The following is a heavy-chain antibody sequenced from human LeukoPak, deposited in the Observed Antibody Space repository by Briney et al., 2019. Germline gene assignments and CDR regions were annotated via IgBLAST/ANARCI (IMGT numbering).Heavy chain of an antibody. CDR1: GGSIISGSNY. J-gene: IGHJ4*02. V-gene: IGHV4-39*07. D-gene: IGHD3-10*01. CDR3: AKYGSGSYYPGSV. Sequence: SETLSLTCTVSGGSIISGSNYWGWIRQAPGTGLEWIGSIYYSGTTYYNPSLKSRVTISVDTSKNQFSLKLSSVTAADTAVYYCAKYGSGSYYPGSVWGQGTLVTVSS. CDR2: IYYSGTT.